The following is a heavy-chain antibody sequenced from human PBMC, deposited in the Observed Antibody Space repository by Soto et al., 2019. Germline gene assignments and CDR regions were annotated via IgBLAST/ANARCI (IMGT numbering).Heavy chain of an antibody. CDR1: GYTFIHYG. Sequence: QVQLVQSGAEVKKPGASVKVSCKTSGYTFIHYGIHWVRQAPGQRLEWMGWINCGSGETKYSQKLQGRVTVNTDTSASTAYMELSSLRSEDTAVYYCARSGYSSGWYHWYFDFWGRGTLITVSS. CDR3: ARSGYSSGWYHWYFDF. J-gene: IGHJ2*01. V-gene: IGHV1-3*01. D-gene: IGHD6-19*01. CDR2: INCGSGET.